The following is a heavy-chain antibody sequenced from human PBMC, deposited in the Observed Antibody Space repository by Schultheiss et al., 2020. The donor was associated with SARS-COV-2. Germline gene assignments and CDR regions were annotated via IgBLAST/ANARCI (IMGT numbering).Heavy chain of an antibody. V-gene: IGHV4-38-2*01. D-gene: IGHD6-13*01. CDR1: GDSISSSYY. J-gene: IGHJ5*02. CDR2: INHSGST. CDR3: ARKYSSHAGWFDP. Sequence: SETLSLTCAVSGDSISSSYYWGWIRQPPGKGLEWIGEINHSGSTNYNPSLKSRVTISVDTSKNQFSLKLSSVTAADTAVYYCARKYSSHAGWFDPWGQGTLVTVSS.